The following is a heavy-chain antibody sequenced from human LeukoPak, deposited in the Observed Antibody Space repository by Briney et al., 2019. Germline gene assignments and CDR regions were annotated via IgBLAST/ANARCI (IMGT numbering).Heavy chain of an antibody. CDR2: IYYSGSA. CDR3: ARVGVDDSGNIIKYFFDY. J-gene: IGHJ4*02. D-gene: IGHD4-23*01. CDR1: GGPISSYQ. V-gene: IGHV4-59*01. Sequence: PSETLSLTCTVSGGPISSYQWSWIRQPPGKGLEWIGNIYYSGSANYNPSLKSRVIISVDTSKNQFSLRLSPVTAADTAVYYCARVGVDDSGNIIKYFFDYWGQGTLVTVSS.